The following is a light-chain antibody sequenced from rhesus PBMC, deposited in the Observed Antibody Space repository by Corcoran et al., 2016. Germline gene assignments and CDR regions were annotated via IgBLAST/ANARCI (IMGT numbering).Light chain of an antibody. J-gene: IGKJ2*01. Sequence: DIQMTQSPSALSASVGDRVTISCRASQNIYSTLAWYQQKPGKAPTLLIYAASTLQPGIPPRFSGSGAGTDFTLTINSLQPGDSATYYCQHYYDNPYIFGQGTRVEIK. CDR2: AAS. V-gene: IGKV1S12*01. CDR3: QHYYDNPYI. CDR1: QNIYST.